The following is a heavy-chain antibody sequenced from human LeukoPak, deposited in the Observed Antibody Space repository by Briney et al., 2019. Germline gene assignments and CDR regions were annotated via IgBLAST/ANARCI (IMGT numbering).Heavy chain of an antibody. CDR1: GGSISSYY. V-gene: IGHV4-59*12. D-gene: IGHD3-9*01. CDR3: ARDEPVYDILTGYHRRYGMDV. J-gene: IGHJ6*02. CDR2: IYYSGST. Sequence: SETLSLTCTVSGGSISSYYWSWIRQPPGKGLEWIGYIYYSGSTNYNPSLKSRVTISVDTSKNQFSLKLSSVTAADTAVYYCARDEPVYDILTGYHRRYGMDVWGQGTTVTVSS.